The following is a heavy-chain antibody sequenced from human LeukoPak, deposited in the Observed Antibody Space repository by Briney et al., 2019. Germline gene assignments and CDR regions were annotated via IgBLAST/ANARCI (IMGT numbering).Heavy chain of an antibody. D-gene: IGHD3-3*01. V-gene: IGHV1-18*01. Sequence: GASVKVSCKAYGYIFFNYGISWVRQAPGQGLEWMGWISPNSGSTKFAEKAQDRIIMTTDTSTSTAYMELRSLRSDDTAIYYCARDRHYDAATVFHPWGQGTLVTVSS. CDR3: ARDRHYDAATVFHP. J-gene: IGHJ5*02. CDR2: ISPNSGST. CDR1: GYIFFNYG.